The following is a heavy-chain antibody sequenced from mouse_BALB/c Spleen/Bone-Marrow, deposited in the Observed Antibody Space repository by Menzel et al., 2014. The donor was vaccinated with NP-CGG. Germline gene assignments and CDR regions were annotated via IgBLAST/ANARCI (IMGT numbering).Heavy chain of an antibody. Sequence: VQVVESGAELARPGASVKMSCRASGYTFTTYTMHWVKRRPGQGLEWIGYINPSSGYTYYNQKFKDKATLTADKSSSAAYLQLSSLTSEDSAVYYCARVYGNYDAMDYWGQGTSVTVSS. D-gene: IGHD2-1*01. CDR3: ARVYGNYDAMDY. V-gene: IGHV1-4*01. CDR1: GYTFTTYT. CDR2: INPSSGYT. J-gene: IGHJ4*01.